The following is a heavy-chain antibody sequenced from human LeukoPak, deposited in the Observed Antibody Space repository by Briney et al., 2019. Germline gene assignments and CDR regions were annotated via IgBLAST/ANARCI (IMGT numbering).Heavy chain of an antibody. D-gene: IGHD3-9*01. CDR1: GGSFSGYY. CDR3: ARVSWEYYDILTGYYSNDAFDI. J-gene: IGHJ3*02. CDR2: IYTSGST. V-gene: IGHV4-59*10. Sequence: SETLSLTCAVYGGSFSGYYWSWIRQPAGKGLEWIGRIYTSGSTNYNPSLKSRVTMSVDTSKNQFSLKLSSVTAADTAVYYCARVSWEYYDILTGYYSNDAFDIWGQGTMVTVSS.